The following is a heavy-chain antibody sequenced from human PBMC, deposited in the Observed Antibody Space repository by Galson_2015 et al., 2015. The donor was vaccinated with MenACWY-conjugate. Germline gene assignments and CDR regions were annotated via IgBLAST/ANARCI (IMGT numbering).Heavy chain of an antibody. V-gene: IGHV3-23*01. CDR3: AKDVYMHV. Sequence: SLRLSCAVSGFTFRQYAMSWVRQAPGTGLEWVAIISDSGAATHYIDSVKGRFTISRDNSKNTPYLQMSRLRAEDTALYYCAKDVYMHVWVKGTTFPVSS. CDR2: ISDSGAAT. J-gene: IGHJ6*03. CDR1: GFTFRQYA.